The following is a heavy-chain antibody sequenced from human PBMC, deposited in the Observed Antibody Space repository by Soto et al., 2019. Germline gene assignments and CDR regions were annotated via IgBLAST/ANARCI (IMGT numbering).Heavy chain of an antibody. D-gene: IGHD6-6*01. V-gene: IGHV4-34*01. CDR2: INHSGST. CDR3: ARGSLSIAARIFRN. CDR1: GGSFSGYY. Sequence: SETLSLTCAVYGGSFSGYYWSWILQPPGKGLEWIGEINHSGSTNYNPSLKSRVTISVDTSKNQFSLKLSSVTAADTAVYYCARGSLSIAARIFRNWGQGTLVTVSS. J-gene: IGHJ4*02.